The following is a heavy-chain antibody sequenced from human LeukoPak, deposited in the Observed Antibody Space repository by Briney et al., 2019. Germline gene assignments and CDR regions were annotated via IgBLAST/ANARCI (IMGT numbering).Heavy chain of an antibody. Sequence: SVKVSCKASGGTSSSDAISWGRQAPGEGLGWVGGIIPIFGTANYALKFQGRVTITTDESTSTAYMELSSLRSEDTAVYYCARGGTGYCSSTSCYTDPYNWFDPWGQGTLDTVSS. V-gene: IGHV1-69*05. CDR1: GGTSSSDA. J-gene: IGHJ5*02. CDR2: IIPIFGTA. D-gene: IGHD2-2*02. CDR3: ARGGTGYCSSTSCYTDPYNWFDP.